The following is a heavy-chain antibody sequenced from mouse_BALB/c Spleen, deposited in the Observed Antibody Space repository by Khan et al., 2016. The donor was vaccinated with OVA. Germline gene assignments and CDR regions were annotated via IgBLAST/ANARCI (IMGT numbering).Heavy chain of an antibody. D-gene: IGHD2-2*01. J-gene: IGHJ2*01. CDR1: GYSITSDYA. CDR3: AVRIRGDYFDY. V-gene: IGHV3-2*02. Sequence: EVQLVESGPGLVKPSQSLPLTCTVTGYSITSDYAWNWIRQFPGNKLGWMGQISYSGSTSYKHSLKSRISITRDTSNKQFFLQLNSVTTEYTATCYCAVRIRGDYFDYWGQGTTLTVSS. CDR2: ISYSGST.